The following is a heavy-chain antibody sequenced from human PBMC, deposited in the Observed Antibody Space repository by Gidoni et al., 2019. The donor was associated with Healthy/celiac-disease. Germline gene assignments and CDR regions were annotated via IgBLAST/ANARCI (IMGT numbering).Heavy chain of an antibody. CDR1: GGTFSSYT. V-gene: IGHV1-69*08. Sequence: QVQLVQSGAEVKKPGSSVKVSCKASGGTFSSYTISWVRQAPGQGLEWMGRIIPILGIANYAQKFQGRVTITADKSTSTAYMELSSLRSEDTAVYYCARDALQGELLPSWFDPWGQGTLVTVSS. J-gene: IGHJ5*02. CDR2: IIPILGIA. CDR3: ARDALQGELLPSWFDP. D-gene: IGHD1-7*01.